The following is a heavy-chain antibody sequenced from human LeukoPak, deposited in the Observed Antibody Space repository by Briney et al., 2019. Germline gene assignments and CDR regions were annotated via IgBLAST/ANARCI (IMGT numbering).Heavy chain of an antibody. CDR1: GGSISSYY. Sequence: PSETLSLTCTVYGGSISSYYWSWIRQPPAEGLEWVGYIYYSGSTNYNPSLKSRVTISVDTSKNQFSLKLSSVTAADTAVYYCARLYYYGSGSQEYWGQGALVTVSS. D-gene: IGHD3-10*01. V-gene: IGHV4-59*01. J-gene: IGHJ4*02. CDR3: ARLYYYGSGSQEY. CDR2: IYYSGST.